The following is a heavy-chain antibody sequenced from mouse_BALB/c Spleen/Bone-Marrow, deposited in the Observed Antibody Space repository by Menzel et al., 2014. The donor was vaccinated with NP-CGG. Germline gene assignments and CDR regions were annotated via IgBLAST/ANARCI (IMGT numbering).Heavy chain of an antibody. V-gene: IGHV1-54*01. CDR3: ARRPWFAY. Sequence: VQLQQSGAEQVMPGTSLNVSCKAAGYAFTYYLIDWIKQRPGQRPGQGLEWIGVINPGTGGTNYNEKFKGRATLTADNSSSTAYMQLSSLTSDDSAVYFCARRPWFAYWGQGTLVTVSA. CDR1: GYAFTYYL. J-gene: IGHJ3*01. CDR2: INPGTGGT.